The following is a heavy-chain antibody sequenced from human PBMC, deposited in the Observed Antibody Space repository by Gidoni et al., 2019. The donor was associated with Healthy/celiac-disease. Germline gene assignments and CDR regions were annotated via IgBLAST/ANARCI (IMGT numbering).Heavy chain of an antibody. CDR1: GFTFSSYG. Sequence: QVQLVESGGGVVQPGRSLRLSCAASGFTFSSYGMHWVRQAPGKGLEWVAVISYDGSNKYYADSVKGRFTISRDNSKNTLYLQMNSLRAEDTAVYYCAKEILSRSHYYGSGSYFDYWGQGTLVTVSS. D-gene: IGHD3-10*01. J-gene: IGHJ4*02. CDR3: AKEILSRSHYYGSGSYFDY. V-gene: IGHV3-30*18. CDR2: ISYDGSNK.